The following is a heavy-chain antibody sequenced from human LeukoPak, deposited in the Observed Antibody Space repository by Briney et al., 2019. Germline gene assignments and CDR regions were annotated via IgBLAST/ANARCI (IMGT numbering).Heavy chain of an antibody. V-gene: IGHV3-53*01. D-gene: IGHD6-13*01. CDR3: ARDRTGDSSSWYAFDI. CDR1: GFTVSSNY. Sequence: GGSLRLSCAASGFTVSSNYMSWVRQAPGKGLEWVSVIYSGGSTNYAASVKGRFTIARDNSKNTLYLQMNSLRAEDTAVYYCARDRTGDSSSWYAFDIWGQGTMVTVSS. J-gene: IGHJ3*02. CDR2: IYSGGST.